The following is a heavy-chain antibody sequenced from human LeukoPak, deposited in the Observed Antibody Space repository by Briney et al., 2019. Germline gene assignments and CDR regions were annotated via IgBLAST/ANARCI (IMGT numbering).Heavy chain of an antibody. CDR1: GFTFSDYY. V-gene: IGHV3-7*01. J-gene: IGHJ5*02. Sequence: GGSLRLSCAASGFTFSDYYMSWVRQAPGKGLEWVANIKQDGSEKYYVDSVKGRFTISRDNAKNSLYLQMNSLRAEDTAVYYCARDLAPVVPGNWFDPWGQGTLVTVSS. D-gene: IGHD2-2*01. CDR3: ARDLAPVVPGNWFDP. CDR2: IKQDGSEK.